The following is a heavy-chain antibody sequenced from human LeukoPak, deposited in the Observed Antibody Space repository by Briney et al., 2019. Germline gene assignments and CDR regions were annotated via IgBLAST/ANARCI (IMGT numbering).Heavy chain of an antibody. CDR3: ARGTRYYYDSSGYYPDY. CDR2: FDPEDGET. D-gene: IGHD3-22*01. J-gene: IGHJ4*02. Sequence: ASVKVSCKVSGYTLTELSMHWVRQAPGKGLEWMGGFDPEDGETIYAQKFQGRVTMTEDTSTDTAYMELSSLRSEDTAVYYCARGTRYYYDSSGYYPDYWGQGTLVTVSS. V-gene: IGHV1-24*01. CDR1: GYTLTELS.